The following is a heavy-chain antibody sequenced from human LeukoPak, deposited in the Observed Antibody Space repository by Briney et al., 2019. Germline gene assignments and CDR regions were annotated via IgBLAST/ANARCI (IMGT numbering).Heavy chain of an antibody. CDR2: ISCSCGGT. V-gene: IGHV3-23*01. CDR1: GITLSNYG. CDR3: AKRGVVIRVILVGFHKEAYYFDS. D-gene: IGHD3-22*01. Sequence: GGSLRLSCAVSGITLSNYGMSWVRQSPGKGLEWVAGISCSCGGTHYADSVKGRFTISRDNPKNTLHLQMNSLRAENTAVYFCAKRGVVIRVILVGFHKEAYYFDSWGQGALVTVSS. J-gene: IGHJ4*02.